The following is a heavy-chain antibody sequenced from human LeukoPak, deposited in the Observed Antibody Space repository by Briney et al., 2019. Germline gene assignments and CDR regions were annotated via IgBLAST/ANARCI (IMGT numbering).Heavy chain of an antibody. CDR1: GFTFSTYA. CDR2: IKGGGGDP. D-gene: IGHD2-21*02. V-gene: IGHV3-23*01. Sequence: PGGSLRLSCAASGFTFSTYAMGWVHQAPGKGLEWVSSIKGGGGDPFYADSVKGRFTISRDNSKSTLFLQLNSLRADDTAVYYCAKGGHDFNPFYWWGQGTLVTVSS. J-gene: IGHJ4*02. CDR3: AKGGHDFNPFYW.